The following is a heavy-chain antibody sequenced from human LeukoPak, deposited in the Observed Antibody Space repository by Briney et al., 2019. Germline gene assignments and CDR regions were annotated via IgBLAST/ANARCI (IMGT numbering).Heavy chain of an antibody. Sequence: GSLRLSCAASGFTFSSYSMNWVRQAPGKGLEWVSSISSSSSYIYYADSVKGRFTISRDNAKNSLYLQMDSLRAEDTAVYYCARGLLSWYYYDSSGYPTAVDYWGQGTLVTVSS. CDR2: ISSSSSYI. V-gene: IGHV3-21*01. J-gene: IGHJ4*02. D-gene: IGHD3-22*01. CDR1: GFTFSSYS. CDR3: ARGLLSWYYYDSSGYPTAVDY.